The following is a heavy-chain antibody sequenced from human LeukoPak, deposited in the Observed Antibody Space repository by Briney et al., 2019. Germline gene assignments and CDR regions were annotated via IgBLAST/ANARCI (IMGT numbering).Heavy chain of an antibody. CDR1: GYTFTSYY. CDR3: ARAGTYVWGSYRYNDAFDI. D-gene: IGHD3-16*02. CDR2: INPSGGST. Sequence: VASVKVSCKASGYTFTSYYMHWVRQAPGQGLEGMGIINPSGGSTSYAQKFQGRVTMTRDTSTSTVYMELSSLRSEDTAVYYCARAGTYVWGSYRYNDAFDIWGQGTMVTVSS. V-gene: IGHV1-46*01. J-gene: IGHJ3*02.